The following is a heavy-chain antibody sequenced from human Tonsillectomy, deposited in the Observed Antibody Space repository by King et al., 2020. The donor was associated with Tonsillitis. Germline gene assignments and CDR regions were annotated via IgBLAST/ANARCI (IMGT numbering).Heavy chain of an antibody. CDR3: TTDSQDYYDSSGYYYYYYMDV. CDR2: IKSKTDGGKT. J-gene: IGHJ6*03. D-gene: IGHD3-22*01. V-gene: IGHV3-15*01. Sequence: QLVQSGGGLVKPGGSLRLSCAASGCTFSNAWMSLVRQAPGEGLEWVGRIKSKTDGGKTDYAAPAKGSFTISRDDSKNTLYLQMNSLKTEDTAVYYCTTDSQDYYDSSGYYYYYYMDVWGKGTTVTVSS. CDR1: GCTFSNAW.